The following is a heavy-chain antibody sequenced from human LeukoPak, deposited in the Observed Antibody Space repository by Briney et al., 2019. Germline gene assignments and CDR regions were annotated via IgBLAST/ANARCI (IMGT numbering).Heavy chain of an antibody. CDR2: VDHTGST. CDR1: DDSITMYY. D-gene: IGHD5-12*01. V-gene: IGHV4-59*12. J-gene: IGHJ5*02. Sequence: PSETLSLTCSVSDDSITMYYWTWIRQPPGKGLEWIGYVDHTGSTNFNPSLNGRVSISRDTTKNLFSLRLRSVTAADTAVYYCARDAPGDIVATIGFDPWGQGTLVTVSS. CDR3: ARDAPGDIVATIGFDP.